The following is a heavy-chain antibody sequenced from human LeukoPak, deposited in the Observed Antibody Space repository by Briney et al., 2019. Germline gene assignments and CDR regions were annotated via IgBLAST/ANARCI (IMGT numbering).Heavy chain of an antibody. V-gene: IGHV3-33*01. CDR1: GFTGNIRV. Sequence: PSKSRGLSWQEPGFTGNIRVHQGLSQAPGKGLEWVAVIWYDGSNKYYADSVKGRFTISRDNSKNTLYLQMNSLRAEDTAVYYCAREPDDSSGYGAFDIWGQGTMVGVS. CDR2: IWYDGSNK. CDR3: AREPDDSSGYGAFDI. J-gene: IGHJ3*02. D-gene: IGHD3-22*01.